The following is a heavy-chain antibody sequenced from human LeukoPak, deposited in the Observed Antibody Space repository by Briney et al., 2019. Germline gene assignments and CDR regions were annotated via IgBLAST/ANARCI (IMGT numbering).Heavy chain of an antibody. V-gene: IGHV1-18*01. CDR1: GYTFTSYG. J-gene: IGHJ4*02. D-gene: IGHD6-13*01. CDR2: ISAYNGNT. Sequence: VASVKVSCKTSGYTFTSYGVSWVRQAPGQGLEWMGWISAYNGNTNYAQKLQGRVTMTTDTSTSTAYMELRSLRSDDTAVYYCARVSSSWSFDYWGQGTLVTVSS. CDR3: ARVSSSWSFDY.